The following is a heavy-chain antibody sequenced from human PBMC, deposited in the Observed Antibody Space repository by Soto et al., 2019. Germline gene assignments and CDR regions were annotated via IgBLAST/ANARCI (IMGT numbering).Heavy chain of an antibody. CDR1: GGTFSTYS. CDR3: ASSSGNNYGVGTNYYFDY. D-gene: IGHD1-26*01. CDR2: IIPIFGTA. Sequence: QVQLVQSGAEGKKPGSSVKVSCKTSGGTFSTYSIVWVRQAPGEGLEWMGGIIPIFGTANYAQKFQERVTITADKSTNTAFMELSSLKSEDTAMYYCASSSGNNYGVGTNYYFDYWGQGTLVTVSS. V-gene: IGHV1-69*06. J-gene: IGHJ4*02.